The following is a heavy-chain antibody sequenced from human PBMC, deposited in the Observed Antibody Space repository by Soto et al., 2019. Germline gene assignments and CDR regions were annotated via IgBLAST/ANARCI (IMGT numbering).Heavy chain of an antibody. CDR3: ARGPPSSWYLAAFDI. D-gene: IGHD6-13*01. V-gene: IGHV4-34*01. Sequence: SETLSLTCAVYGGSFSGYYWSWIRQPPGKGLEWIGELNHSGSTNYNPSLKSRVTISVDTSKNQFSLKLSSVTAADTAVYYCARGPPSSWYLAAFDIWGQGTMVTVSS. CDR2: LNHSGST. CDR1: GGSFSGYY. J-gene: IGHJ3*02.